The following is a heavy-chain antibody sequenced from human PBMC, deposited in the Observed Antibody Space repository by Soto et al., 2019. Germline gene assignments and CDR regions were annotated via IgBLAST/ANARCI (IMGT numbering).Heavy chain of an antibody. Sequence: EVQLVESGGGLVQPGGSLRLSCAASGFTLSGRSMHWVRQAPGKGLVWVSGIDNAGTDSTYADSVKGRFTSSRDNATNMLYLKMNSRSVEDTAVYYCARGWFGPDVWGKGTTVTVSS. V-gene: IGHV3-74*01. CDR1: GFTLSGRS. J-gene: IGHJ6*04. D-gene: IGHD3-10*01. CDR3: ARGWFGPDV. CDR2: IDNAGTDS.